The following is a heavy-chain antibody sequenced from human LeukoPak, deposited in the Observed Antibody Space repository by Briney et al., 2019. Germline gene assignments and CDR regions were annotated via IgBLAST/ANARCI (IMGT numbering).Heavy chain of an antibody. CDR3: AKDRNYYDSSGYYHFDY. D-gene: IGHD3-22*01. J-gene: IGHJ4*02. V-gene: IGHV3-30*02. CDR2: IRYDGSNK. Sequence: PGGSLRLSCAASGFTFSSYGMHWVRQAPGKGLEWVAFIRYDGSNKYYADSVKGRFTISRDNSKNTLYLQMNSLRAEDTAVYYCAKDRNYYDSSGYYHFDYWGQGTLVTVSS. CDR1: GFTFSSYG.